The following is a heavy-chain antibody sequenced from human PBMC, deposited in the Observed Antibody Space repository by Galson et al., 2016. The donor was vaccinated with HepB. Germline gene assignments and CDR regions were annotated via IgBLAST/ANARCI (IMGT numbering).Heavy chain of an antibody. D-gene: IGHD4-17*01. CDR1: GFTFHDYV. J-gene: IGHJ6*02. CDR2: ISWNSDNK. CDR3: ARDDTVTTLAGVGYDYGVDV. V-gene: IGHV3-9*01. Sequence: SLRLSCAGTGFTFHDYVMHWVRQAPGKGLEWVSGISWNSDNKNYADSMKGRFTISRDNAENSLYLEMNSLREEDTAVYYCARDDTVTTLAGVGYDYGVDVWGQGTTVTVSS.